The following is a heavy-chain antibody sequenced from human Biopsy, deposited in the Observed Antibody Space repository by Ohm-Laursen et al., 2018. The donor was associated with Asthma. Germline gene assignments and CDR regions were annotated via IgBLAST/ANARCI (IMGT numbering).Heavy chain of an antibody. CDR3: ARGPNYHGSGRAPIGMDV. J-gene: IGHJ6*02. CDR2: IYYTGSD. CDR1: GGSVSTGSYY. D-gene: IGHD3-10*01. Sequence: SETLSLTCTVSGGSVSTGSYYWSWIRQPPGKGLEWLGYIYYTGSDNYNPSLKSRVTISVDTSKNQFSLRLNSVTAEDTAVYYCARGPNYHGSGRAPIGMDVWGQGTTVTVPS. V-gene: IGHV4-61*01.